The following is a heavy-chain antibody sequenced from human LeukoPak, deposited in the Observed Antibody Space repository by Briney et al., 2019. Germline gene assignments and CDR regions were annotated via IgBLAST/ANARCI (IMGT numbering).Heavy chain of an antibody. CDR3: ARDLGEDTAMIFFDY. J-gene: IGHJ4*02. CDR2: ISAYNGNT. V-gene: IGHV1-18*01. CDR1: GYTFTDFG. D-gene: IGHD5-18*01. Sequence: ASMTVSCTAFGYTFTDFGVSWVRQAPGQGLEWMGWISAYNGNTNYAQKLQGRVTMTTDISTSTAFMELRSLRSDDTAVYYCARDLGEDTAMIFFDYWGQGTLVTVSS.